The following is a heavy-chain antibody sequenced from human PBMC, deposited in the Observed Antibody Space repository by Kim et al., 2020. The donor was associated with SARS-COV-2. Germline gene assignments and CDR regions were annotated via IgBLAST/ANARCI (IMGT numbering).Heavy chain of an antibody. Sequence: SLCSACAASGFTFSSYSMNWVRQAPGKGLEWVSSISSSSSYIYYADSVKGRFTISRDNAKNSLYLQMNSLRAEDTAVYYCASVAAAGPTVYYYYGMDVWGQGTKVTV. J-gene: IGHJ6*02. CDR1: GFTFSSYS. CDR2: ISSSSSYI. CDR3: ASVAAAGPTVYYYYGMDV. D-gene: IGHD6-13*01. V-gene: IGHV3-21*01.